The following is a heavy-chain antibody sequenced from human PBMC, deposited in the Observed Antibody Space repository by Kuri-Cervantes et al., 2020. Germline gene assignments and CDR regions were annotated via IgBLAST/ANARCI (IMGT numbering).Heavy chain of an antibody. J-gene: IGHJ4*02. Sequence: GESLKISCAASGFTFSSYAVSWVRQAPGKGLEWVSVIYSGGSTYYADSVKGRFTISRDNSKNTLYLQMNSLRAEDTAVYYCARGRSYYYDSSGYSDYWGQGTLVTVSS. D-gene: IGHD3-22*01. CDR3: ARGRSYYYDSSGYSDY. CDR1: GFTFSSYA. CDR2: IYSGGST. V-gene: IGHV3-66*01.